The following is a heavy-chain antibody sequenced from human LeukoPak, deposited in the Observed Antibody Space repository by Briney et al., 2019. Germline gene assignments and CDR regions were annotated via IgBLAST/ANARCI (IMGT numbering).Heavy chain of an antibody. CDR1: GYRFTNYW. J-gene: IGHJ4*02. CDR3: VLAGSGSYYFDY. CDR2: IYPGDSDT. D-gene: IGHD3-10*01. V-gene: IGHV5-51*01. Sequence: GESLKISCKGFGYRFTNYWIGWVRQMPGKGLEWMGIIYPGDSDTRYSPSFQGQVTISADKSINTAYLQWSSLKASDTAMYYCVLAGSGSYYFDYWGQGILVTVSS.